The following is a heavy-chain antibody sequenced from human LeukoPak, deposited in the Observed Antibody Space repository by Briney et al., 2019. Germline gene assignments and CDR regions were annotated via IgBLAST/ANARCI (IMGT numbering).Heavy chain of an antibody. J-gene: IGHJ4*02. Sequence: GGSLRLSCAASGFTVGSNYMNWVRQAPGEGFEGVSSIYSGGSTDYADSVQCRFTISRDSYKITVYMQMNSLRSDDTAVYYCAGNNSASGTFLVYWGQGTLVTVSS. D-gene: IGHD3-10*01. V-gene: IGHV3-66*02. CDR2: IYSGGST. CDR3: AGNNSASGTFLVY. CDR1: GFTVGSNY.